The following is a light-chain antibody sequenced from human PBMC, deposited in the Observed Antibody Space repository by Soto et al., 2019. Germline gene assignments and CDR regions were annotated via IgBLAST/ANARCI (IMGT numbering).Light chain of an antibody. J-gene: IGLJ3*02. CDR3: AAWDDSLNIWV. CDR2: MST. CDR1: RSNIETND. Sequence: QSALTQPPSASGTPGQRVTISCSGSRSNIETNDVYWYQQLPGTAPKLLIYMSTRRPSGVPDRFSGSKSGASASLVIGGLRSEDELDYYCAAWDDSLNIWVFGGGTKVTVL. V-gene: IGLV1-47*01.